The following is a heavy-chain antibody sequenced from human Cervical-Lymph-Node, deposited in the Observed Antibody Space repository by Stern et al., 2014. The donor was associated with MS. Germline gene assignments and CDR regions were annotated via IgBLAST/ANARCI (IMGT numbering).Heavy chain of an antibody. CDR1: GGTFSSYA. Sequence: VQLVESGAEVKKPGSSVKVSCKASGGTFSSYAINWVRQAPGQGPEWMGGIIPIFGTANYAQKFQSRVTITADESTSSAYMELSSLRSEDTAVYYCARDSRHYDASYYFDSWGQGTLVTVSS. D-gene: IGHD3-16*01. J-gene: IGHJ4*02. CDR2: IIPIFGTA. CDR3: ARDSRHYDASYYFDS. V-gene: IGHV1-69*01.